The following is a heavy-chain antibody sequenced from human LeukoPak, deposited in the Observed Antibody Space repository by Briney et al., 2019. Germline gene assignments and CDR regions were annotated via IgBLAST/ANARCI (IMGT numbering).Heavy chain of an antibody. V-gene: IGHV4-59*01. D-gene: IGHD2-2*01. J-gene: IGHJ3*02. CDR3: ARVPAAIYDAFDI. Sequence: SETLSLTCTVSGGSISSYYWSWIRQPPGKGLEWIGYIYYSGSTNYNPSLKSRVTISADTSKNQFSLKLSSVTAADTAVYYCARVPAAIYDAFDIWGQGTMVTVSS. CDR2: IYYSGST. CDR1: GGSISSYY.